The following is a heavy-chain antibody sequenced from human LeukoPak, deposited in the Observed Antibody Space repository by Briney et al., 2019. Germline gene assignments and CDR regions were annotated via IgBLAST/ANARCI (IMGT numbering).Heavy chain of an antibody. CDR2: VSGSGGPT. Sequence: GGSLRLSCAASGFTFSSYAMSWVRQAPGKGLEWVSSVSGSGGPTYYADSVKGRFTISRDNSKNTVYLQMNSLRAGDTAEYYCAKQIGKDGYNYMDYWGQGTLVTVSS. CDR3: AKQIGKDGYNYMDY. V-gene: IGHV3-23*01. CDR1: GFTFSSYA. J-gene: IGHJ4*02. D-gene: IGHD5-24*01.